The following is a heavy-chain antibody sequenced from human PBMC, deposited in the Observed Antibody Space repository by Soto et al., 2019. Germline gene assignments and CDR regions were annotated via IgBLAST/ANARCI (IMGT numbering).Heavy chain of an antibody. CDR3: AKFSHIVVVVAATGYFDY. V-gene: IGHV3-23*01. Sequence: GGSLRLSCAASGFTFSSYAMSWVRQAPGKGLEWVSAISGSGGSTYYADSVKGRFTISRDNSKNTLYLQMNSLRAEDTAVYYCAKFSHIVVVVAATGYFDYWGQGTLVTVSS. CDR2: ISGSGGST. D-gene: IGHD2-15*01. J-gene: IGHJ4*02. CDR1: GFTFSSYA.